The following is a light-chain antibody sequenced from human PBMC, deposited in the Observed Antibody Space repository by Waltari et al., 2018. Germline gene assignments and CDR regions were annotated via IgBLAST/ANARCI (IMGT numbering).Light chain of an antibody. J-gene: IGKJ2*01. Sequence: DIQMTQSPSSLSASVGARVTITCRASQSISSYLNWYQQKPGKAPKLLIYAASSLQSGVPSRFSGSGSGTDFTLTISSLQPEDFATYYCQQSYSTLYTFGQGTKLEIK. V-gene: IGKV1-39*01. CDR2: AAS. CDR3: QQSYSTLYT. CDR1: QSISSY.